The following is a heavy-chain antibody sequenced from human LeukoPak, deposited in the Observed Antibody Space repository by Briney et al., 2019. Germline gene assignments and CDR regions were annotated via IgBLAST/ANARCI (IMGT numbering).Heavy chain of an antibody. D-gene: IGHD6-13*01. Sequence: GGSLRLSCAASGFTFSTYSMNWVRQAPGKGLEWISYISSSSTTIYYADSVEGRFTISRDNSKNTLYLQMNSLRAEDTAVYYCAKDQVGSSWYSDYWGQGTQVTVSS. V-gene: IGHV3-48*01. J-gene: IGHJ4*02. CDR2: ISSSSTTI. CDR3: AKDQVGSSWYSDY. CDR1: GFTFSTYS.